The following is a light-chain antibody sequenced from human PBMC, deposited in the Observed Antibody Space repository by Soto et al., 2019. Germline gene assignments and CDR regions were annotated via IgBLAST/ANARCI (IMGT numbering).Light chain of an antibody. CDR2: AAS. CDR3: QQLNSYPLT. J-gene: IGKJ3*01. CDR1: QGISSY. V-gene: IGKV1-9*01. Sequence: DIQLTQSPSFLSASVGDRVTITCRASQGISSYLAWYQQKPGKAPKLLIYAASTLQSGIPPRFSGSGSGTYFTLTISSLQPEDFATYYWQQLNSYPLTFGPGTKVDS.